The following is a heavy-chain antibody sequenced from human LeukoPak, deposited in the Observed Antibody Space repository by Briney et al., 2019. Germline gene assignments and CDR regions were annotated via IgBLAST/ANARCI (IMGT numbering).Heavy chain of an antibody. CDR2: IYHSGST. V-gene: IGHV4-30-2*01. J-gene: IGHJ3*02. D-gene: IGHD3-22*01. CDR1: GGSFSGYS. CDR3: ARAGYYDSSGYWAFDI. Sequence: SETLSLTCAVYGGSFSGYSWSWIRQPPGKGLEWIGYIYHSGSTYYNPSLKSRVTISVDRSKNQFSLKLSSVTAADTAVYYCARAGYYDSSGYWAFDIWGQGTMVTVSS.